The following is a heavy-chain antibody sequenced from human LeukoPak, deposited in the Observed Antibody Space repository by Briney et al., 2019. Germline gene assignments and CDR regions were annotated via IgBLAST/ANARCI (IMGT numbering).Heavy chain of an antibody. CDR1: GLTFSSYA. J-gene: IGHJ4*02. D-gene: IGHD5-18*01. Sequence: GSLRLSCAASGLTFSSYAMTWVRQPPGKGLEWIGEINHSGSTNYNPSLKSRVTISVDTSKNQFSLKLSSVTAADTAVYYCARLVGGYSYGPVTFDYWGQGTLVTVSS. CDR2: INHSGST. CDR3: ARLVGGYSYGPVTFDY. V-gene: IGHV4-34*01.